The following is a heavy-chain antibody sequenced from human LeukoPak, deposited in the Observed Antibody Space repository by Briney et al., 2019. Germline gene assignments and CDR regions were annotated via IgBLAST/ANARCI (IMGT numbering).Heavy chain of an antibody. V-gene: IGHV3-66*01. CDR2: IYSDGST. Sequence: GGSLRLSWKASGFSFSSFAMTWVRQAPGMGLEVVSIIYSDGSTYYADSVKGRFTISRDNSKNPLYLQMSSLQAEDSAVYHCARVTFIYFGSGDAFDIWGQGTMVTVSS. CDR3: ARVTFIYFGSGDAFDI. J-gene: IGHJ3*02. D-gene: IGHD3-10*01. CDR1: GFSFSSFA.